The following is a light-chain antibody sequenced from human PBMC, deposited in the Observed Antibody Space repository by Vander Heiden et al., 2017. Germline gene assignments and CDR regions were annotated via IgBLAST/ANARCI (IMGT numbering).Light chain of an antibody. J-gene: IGLJ2*01. CDR3: GTWDSSLSAVV. V-gene: IGLV1-51*01. Sequence: QAVLTHPPPVSAAPEQKVTISCPGSNSNVGNNYVSSYQQLPGTAPKLLIYDNNKRPSGIPDRCSGSKSGTSATLGITGLQTGDEADYYCGTWDSSLSAVVFGGGSKLTVL. CDR1: NSNVGNNY. CDR2: DNN.